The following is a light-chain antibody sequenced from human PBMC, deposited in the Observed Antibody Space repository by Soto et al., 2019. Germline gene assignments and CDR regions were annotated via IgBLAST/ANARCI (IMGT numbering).Light chain of an antibody. CDR3: QHYETYPA. CDR2: DAS. CDR1: QSISSW. Sequence: DIQMTQSPSTLSASVGDSVTIACRASQSISSWLAWYQQKPGIAPKLLSSDASSLESGVPSRFSGSGSGTEFTLTISSLQPDDFATYYCQHYETYPAFGQGTKVEIK. J-gene: IGKJ1*01. V-gene: IGKV1-5*01.